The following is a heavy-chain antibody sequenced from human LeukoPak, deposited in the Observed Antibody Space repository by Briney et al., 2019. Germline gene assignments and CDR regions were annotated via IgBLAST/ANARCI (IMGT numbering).Heavy chain of an antibody. Sequence: GGSLRLSCAASRFPFDDYAMDWVRQVPGKGLEWVSLISGDGGSTYYADSVKGRFTISRDNSKNSLHLQMSSLRSEDTALYYCAKGDRSGSYYNWFDPWGQGTLVTVSS. CDR1: RFPFDDYA. J-gene: IGHJ5*02. CDR3: AKGDRSGSYYNWFDP. D-gene: IGHD1-26*01. V-gene: IGHV3-43*02. CDR2: ISGDGGST.